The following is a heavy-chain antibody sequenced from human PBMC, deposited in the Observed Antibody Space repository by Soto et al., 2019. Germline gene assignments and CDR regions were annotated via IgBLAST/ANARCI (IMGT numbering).Heavy chain of an antibody. D-gene: IGHD2-2*01. CDR1: GYTFTSYD. V-gene: IGHV1-8*01. CDR3: ARSLVPAAIYYYYYYGMDV. CDR2: MNPNSGNT. J-gene: IGHJ6*02. Sequence: ASVKVSCKASGYTFTSYDINWVRQATGQGLERMGWMNPNSGNTGYAQKFQGRVTMTRNTSISTAYMELSSLRSEDTAVYYCARSLVPAAIYYYYYYGMDVWGQGTTVTVSS.